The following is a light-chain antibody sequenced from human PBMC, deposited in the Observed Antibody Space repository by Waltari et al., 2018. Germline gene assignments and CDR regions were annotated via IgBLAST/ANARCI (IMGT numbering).Light chain of an antibody. CDR2: HAS. Sequence: EIVLTQSPATLSLSPGESATLSCRASQSVSSYLAWYQQKPGQAPRLLIYHASNRATGIPARFSGSGSGTDFTLTISSLEPEDFAVYYCQQRSSWPTFGQGTKLEIK. CDR3: QQRSSWPT. CDR1: QSVSSY. J-gene: IGKJ2*01. V-gene: IGKV3-11*01.